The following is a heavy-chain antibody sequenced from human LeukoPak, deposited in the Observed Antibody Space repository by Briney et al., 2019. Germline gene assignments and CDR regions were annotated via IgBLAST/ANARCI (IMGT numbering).Heavy chain of an antibody. CDR1: GYTFTSYY. D-gene: IGHD3-10*01. CDR2: INPSGGST. Sequence: ASVKVSCKASGYTFTSYYMHWVRQAPGQGLEWMGIINPSGGSTSYAQKFQGRVTMTRDTSISTAYMELSRLRSDDTAVYYCARGARAMVRGASNWFDPWGQGTLVTVSS. J-gene: IGHJ5*02. CDR3: ARGARAMVRGASNWFDP. V-gene: IGHV1-46*01.